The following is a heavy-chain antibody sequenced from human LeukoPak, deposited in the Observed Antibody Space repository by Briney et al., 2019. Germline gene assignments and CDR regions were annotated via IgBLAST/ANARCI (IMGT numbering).Heavy chain of an antibody. D-gene: IGHD3-22*01. J-gene: IGHJ6*02. CDR2: IYYSGST. Sequence: SETLSLTCTVSGGSISSGGYYWSWIRQHPGKGLAWIGYIYYSGSTYYNPSLKSRVTISVDTSKNQFSLKLSSVTAADTAVYYCARDVVINYYYGMDVWGQGTTVTVSS. CDR1: GGSISSGGYY. CDR3: ARDVVINYYYGMDV. V-gene: IGHV4-31*03.